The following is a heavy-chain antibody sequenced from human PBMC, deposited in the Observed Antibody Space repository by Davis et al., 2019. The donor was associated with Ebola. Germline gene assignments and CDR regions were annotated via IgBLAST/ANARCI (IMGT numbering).Heavy chain of an antibody. Sequence: MPSETLSLTCTVSGGSISSYYWSWIRQPPGKGLEWIGYIYYSGSTNYNPSLKSRVTISVDTSKNQFSLKLSSVTAADTAVYYCARDRSGDIVVVPAAMNPWGQGTLVTVSS. CDR2: IYYSGST. CDR1: GGSISSYY. D-gene: IGHD2-2*01. V-gene: IGHV4-59*12. J-gene: IGHJ5*02. CDR3: ARDRSGDIVVVPAAMNP.